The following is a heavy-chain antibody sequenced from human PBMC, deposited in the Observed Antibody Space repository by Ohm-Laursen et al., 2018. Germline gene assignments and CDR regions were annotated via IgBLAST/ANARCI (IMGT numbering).Heavy chain of an antibody. Sequence: SDTLSLTCSVSGDSIGGYYWNWIRQPAGKGLEWIGRIFTSGSTNYNPSLKSRVTMSVDTSNNQFSLKVSSVTAADTAVYYCVRAQSSSLFDSWGQGTLVTVSS. D-gene: IGHD6-6*01. J-gene: IGHJ4*02. CDR1: GDSIGGYY. CDR2: IFTSGST. CDR3: VRAQSSSLFDS. V-gene: IGHV4-4*07.